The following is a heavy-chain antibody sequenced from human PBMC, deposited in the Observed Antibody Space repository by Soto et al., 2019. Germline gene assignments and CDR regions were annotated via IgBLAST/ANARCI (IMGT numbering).Heavy chain of an antibody. D-gene: IGHD3-10*01. CDR3: ARVHTMVRGVIQSYYYGMDV. V-gene: IGHV4-34*01. Sequence: PSETLSLTCAVYGGSFSGYYWSWIRQPPGKGLELIGEINHSGSTNYNPSLKSRVTISVDTSKNQFSLKLSSVTAADTAVYYCARVHTMVRGVIQSYYYGMDVWGQGTTVT. CDR1: GGSFSGYY. J-gene: IGHJ6*02. CDR2: INHSGST.